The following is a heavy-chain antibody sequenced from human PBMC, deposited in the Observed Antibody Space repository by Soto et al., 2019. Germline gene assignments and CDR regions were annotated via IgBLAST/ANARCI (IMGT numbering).Heavy chain of an antibody. Sequence: ASVKVSCKASGYTFTTFAMHWVRQAPGQRPEWLGWINAGSGYTKYSQNFQDRVTISSDTSASTAYMELSSLRSGDTAIYYCARDRVSLAMFGVPVGVFKNWGQGTLVTVSS. V-gene: IGHV1-3*01. CDR3: ARDRVSLAMFGVPVGVFKN. CDR1: GYTFTTFA. D-gene: IGHD3-3*01. J-gene: IGHJ4*02. CDR2: INAGSGYT.